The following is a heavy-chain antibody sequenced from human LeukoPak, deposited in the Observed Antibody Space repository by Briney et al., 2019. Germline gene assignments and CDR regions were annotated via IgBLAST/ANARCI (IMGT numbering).Heavy chain of an antibody. D-gene: IGHD5-18*01. V-gene: IGHV4-34*01. J-gene: IGHJ4*02. Sequence: SETLSLTCAVYGGSFSGYYWSWIRQPPGKGLEWIGEINHSGSTYYNPSLKSRVTISVDRSKNQFSLKLSSVTAADTAVYYCARDHSGGYSYDYWGQGTLVTVSS. CDR1: GGSFSGYY. CDR2: INHSGST. CDR3: ARDHSGGYSYDY.